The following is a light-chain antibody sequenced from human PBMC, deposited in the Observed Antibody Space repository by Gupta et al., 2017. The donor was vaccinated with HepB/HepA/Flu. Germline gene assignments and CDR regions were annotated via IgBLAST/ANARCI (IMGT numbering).Light chain of an antibody. J-gene: IGLJ3*02. CDR3: AVWDDTRSVWL. Sequence: QSLLPPPPAASATPRQRVAFSCSGSSSNIGNNYVFWYQQFPGTAPKLLIHRTDPRSSGVPDRFSGSKSGTSASLAISGLRSEDEADYYCAVWDDTRSVWLFGGGTKVTVL. CDR2: RTD. V-gene: IGLV1-47*01. CDR1: SSNIGNNY.